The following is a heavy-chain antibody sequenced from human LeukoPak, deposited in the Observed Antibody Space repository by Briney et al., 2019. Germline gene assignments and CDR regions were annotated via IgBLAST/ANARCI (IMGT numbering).Heavy chain of an antibody. CDR1: GFTLSGYW. CDR2: LHADGIER. CDR3: ATRSSHTSSWYVYLFWDY. J-gene: IGHJ4*02. Sequence: GGSLRLSCAASGFTLSGYWMSWVRQAPGKGLEWVARLHADGIERYFVDSVKGRFTISRDNAKNSLYLQMNSLRAEDTAIYYCATRSSHTSSWYVYLFWDYWGQGALVTVSP. V-gene: IGHV3-7*01. D-gene: IGHD6-13*01.